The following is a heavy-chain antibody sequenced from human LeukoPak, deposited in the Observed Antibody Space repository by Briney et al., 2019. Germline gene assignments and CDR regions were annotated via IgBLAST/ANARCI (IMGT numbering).Heavy chain of an antibody. J-gene: IGHJ4*02. CDR1: GGTFSSYA. V-gene: IGHV1-69*06. CDR3: AREGYNRYYFDY. D-gene: IGHD5-24*01. Sequence: SVKVSCKASGGTFSSYAISWVRQAPGQGLEWMGGIIPIFGTANYAQKFQGRVTITADRSTSTAYMELSSLRSEDTAVYYCAREGYNRYYFDYWGQGTLVTVSS. CDR2: IIPIFGTA.